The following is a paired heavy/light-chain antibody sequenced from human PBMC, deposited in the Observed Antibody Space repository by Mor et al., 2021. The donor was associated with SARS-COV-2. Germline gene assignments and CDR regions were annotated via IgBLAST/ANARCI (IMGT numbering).Heavy chain of an antibody. V-gene: IGHV4-39*01. J-gene: IGHJ4*02. CDR3: ARRGYDSSGYED. Sequence: QLQLQESGPGLVKPSETLSLTCTVSGGSIRSSTYYWGWIRQPPGKGLEWIGSIYYSGNTYYNPSLKSRVTISVDTSKNQFSLKLSSVTAADTAVYYCARRGYDSSGYEDWGQGTLVTVSS. D-gene: IGHD3-22*01. CDR1: GGSIRSSTYY. CDR2: IYYSGNT.
Light chain of an antibody. CDR1: SGHSSYI. CDR3: ETWDSNTLVV. CDR2: LEGSGSY. Sequence: QPVLTQSSSASASLGSSVKLTCTLSSGHSSYIIAWHQQQPGKAPRYLMKLEGSGSYNKGSGVPDRFSGSSSGADRYLTISNLQSEDEADYYCETWDSNTLVVFGGGTKLTVL. V-gene: IGLV4-60*03. J-gene: IGLJ2*01.